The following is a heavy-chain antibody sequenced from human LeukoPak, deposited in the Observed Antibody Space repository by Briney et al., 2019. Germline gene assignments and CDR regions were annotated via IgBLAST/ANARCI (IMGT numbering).Heavy chain of an antibody. V-gene: IGHV3-48*03. Sequence: PGGSLRLSCAASGFDFGADEMNWVRQAPGKGLEWVAYFAGSDTTTYYADSVKGRFTISRDNARNSLYLQMNSLRAEDTALYYCTTLGYHLDSWGQGTLVTVSS. J-gene: IGHJ4*02. CDR1: GFDFGADE. CDR3: TTLGYHLDS. D-gene: IGHD3-22*01. CDR2: FAGSDTTT.